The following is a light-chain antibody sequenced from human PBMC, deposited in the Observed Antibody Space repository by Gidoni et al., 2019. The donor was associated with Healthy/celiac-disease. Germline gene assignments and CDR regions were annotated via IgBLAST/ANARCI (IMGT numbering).Light chain of an antibody. CDR1: QRVSSY. CDR2: DAS. J-gene: IGKJ4*01. Sequence: EIVWTQSPATLSLSPGERATLSCRASQRVSSYLAWYQQKPGQAPRLLIFDASNRATGIPARFSGSGSGTDFTLPISSLVPADFAVYYCQQRSNWPRLTFGGGTKVEIK. CDR3: QQRSNWPRLT. V-gene: IGKV3-11*01.